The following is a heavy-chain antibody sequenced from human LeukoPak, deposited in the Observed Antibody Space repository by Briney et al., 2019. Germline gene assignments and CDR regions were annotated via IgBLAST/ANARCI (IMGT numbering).Heavy chain of an antibody. V-gene: IGHV4-31*03. CDR2: IYYSGRT. CDR1: CGPISSGVYL. CDR3: AREGTSYYYGSGSRRGVNWFDP. J-gene: IGHJ5*02. Sequence: SDTLSLTCTLSCGPISSGVYLWSWIRQHPGGGLVWIGYIYYSGRTYYNPSLKSRVTISVDTSKNQFSLKLSSVTAADTAVYYCAREGTSYYYGSGSRRGVNWFDPWGQGTLVTVSS. D-gene: IGHD3-10*01.